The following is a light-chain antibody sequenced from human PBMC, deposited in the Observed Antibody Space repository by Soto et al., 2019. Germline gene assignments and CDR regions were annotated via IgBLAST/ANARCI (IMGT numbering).Light chain of an antibody. CDR1: QTISDNY. J-gene: IGKJ3*01. CDR3: QQYGSSPELS. CDR2: GAS. V-gene: IGKV3-20*01. Sequence: DIVLTQAPGTLYLSPGERATLSCRASQTISDNYLAWYQQKPGQSPRLLISGASIRAPGIPDRFSGSGSETDFTLTISRLDHEDFAIYYCQQYGSSPELSFGPGTKVDIK.